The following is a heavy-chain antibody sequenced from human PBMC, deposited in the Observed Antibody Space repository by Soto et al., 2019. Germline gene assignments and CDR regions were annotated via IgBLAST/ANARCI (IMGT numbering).Heavy chain of an antibody. Sequence: ASVKVSCKXSGYTFTSYYMHWVRQAPGQGLEWMGIINPSGGSTSYAQKFQGRVTMTRDTSTSTVYMELSSLRSEDTAVYYCARAGHYYDSSGYDDFDYWGQGTLVTVSS. CDR3: ARAGHYYDSSGYDDFDY. CDR2: INPSGGST. J-gene: IGHJ4*02. D-gene: IGHD3-22*01. CDR1: GYTFTSYY. V-gene: IGHV1-46*01.